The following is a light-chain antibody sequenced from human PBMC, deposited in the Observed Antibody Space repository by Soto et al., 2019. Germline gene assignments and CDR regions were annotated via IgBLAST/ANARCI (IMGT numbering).Light chain of an antibody. Sequence: IEMTQSPATLSVSPGESATLSCRASQSVXSHLFWYEQKPGQAPTLVXDHIFTSATGGPTSISGSGSGTEFTPTISRLHSAYCVAYYWQQYKKWPLTFGGGTKVDIK. CDR1: QSVXSH. CDR3: QQYKKWPLT. J-gene: IGKJ4*01. V-gene: IGKV3D-15*01. CDR2: HIF.